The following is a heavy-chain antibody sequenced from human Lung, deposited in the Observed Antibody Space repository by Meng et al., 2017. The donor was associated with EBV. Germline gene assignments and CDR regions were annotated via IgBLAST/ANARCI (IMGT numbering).Heavy chain of an antibody. J-gene: IGHJ4*02. Sequence: QVQLQESGPGLVQPSQTLSLTWTVSGGSVISGGYYWSWIRQQPGKGLEWIGYIYYTGSSFYNPSLKSRVTISVDTSKNQFSLNLSSVTAADTAVYYCANAGRFGESLGDYWGQGILVTVSS. V-gene: IGHV4-31*02. CDR3: ANAGRFGESLGDY. D-gene: IGHD3-10*01. CDR1: GGSVISGGYY. CDR2: IYYTGSS.